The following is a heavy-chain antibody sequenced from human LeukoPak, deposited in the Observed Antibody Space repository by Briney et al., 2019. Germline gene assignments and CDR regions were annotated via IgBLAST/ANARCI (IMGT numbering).Heavy chain of an antibody. CDR3: AKDQAGSAVPLDY. CDR1: GFIFSTNA. D-gene: IGHD6-25*01. J-gene: IGHJ4*02. V-gene: IGHV3-23*01. CDR2: ISGSGGST. Sequence: PGGSLRLSCAASGFIFSTNAMSWVRQAPGKGLEGVSVISGSGGSTYYADSVKGRFTISRDNSANTLYLQMNSLRAEDTAVYYCAKDQAGSAVPLDYWGKGTLVTVSS.